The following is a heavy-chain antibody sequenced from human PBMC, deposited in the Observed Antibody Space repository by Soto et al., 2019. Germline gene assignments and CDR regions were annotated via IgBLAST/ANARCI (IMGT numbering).Heavy chain of an antibody. V-gene: IGHV4-4*02. CDR2: INQSGSP. CDR3: ATSYGNAWYNY. J-gene: IGHJ4*02. Sequence: SETLSLTCAVSSGTISSSNWWTWVRQPPGKGLEWIGEINQSGSPNYNPSLMSRVTISVDRSKSQFFLKLTSVTAADTAVYYCATSYGNAWYNYWGQGTQVTVSS. D-gene: IGHD6-13*01. CDR1: SGTISSSNW.